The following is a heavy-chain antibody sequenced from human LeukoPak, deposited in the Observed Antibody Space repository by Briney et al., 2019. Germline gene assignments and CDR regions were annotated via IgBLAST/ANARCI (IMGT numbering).Heavy chain of an antibody. CDR1: GFTFSSYA. V-gene: IGHV3-23*01. CDR2: ISGSGGST. J-gene: IGHJ6*03. CDR3: ATEPRNYYYYYIDV. Sequence: GGSLRLSCAASGFTFSSYAMSWVRQAPGKGLEWVSAISGSGGSTYYADSVKGRFTISRDNSKNTLYLQMNSLRAEDTAVYYCATEPRNYYYYYIDVWGKGTTVTVSS. D-gene: IGHD1-14*01.